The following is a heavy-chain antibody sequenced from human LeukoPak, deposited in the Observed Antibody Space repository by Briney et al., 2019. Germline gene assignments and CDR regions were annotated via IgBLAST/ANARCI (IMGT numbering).Heavy chain of an antibody. Sequence: PSGTLSLTCAVSGVSITSGTYYWTWIRQPAGKGLEWIGRIYSTGRVNYNPSLKSRVTMLLDTSKNHISLKLTSVTAADTAIYFCARASETAMVTLWGQGTLVTVSS. CDR2: IYSTGRV. CDR1: GVSITSGTYY. D-gene: IGHD5-18*01. V-gene: IGHV4-61*02. J-gene: IGHJ4*02. CDR3: ARASETAMVTL.